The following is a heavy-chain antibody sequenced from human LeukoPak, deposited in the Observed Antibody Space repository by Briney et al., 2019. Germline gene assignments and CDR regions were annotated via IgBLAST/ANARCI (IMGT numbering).Heavy chain of an antibody. V-gene: IGHV4-34*01. D-gene: IGHD3-10*01. J-gene: IGHJ5*02. CDR1: GGSFSGYY. CDR2: INHSGNT. Sequence: SETLSLTCAVYGGSFSGYYWSWIRQPPGKGLEWIGEINHSGNTNYNPSLKSRVTISVDTSKNQFSLKLSSVTAADTAVYYCATTYPMGSRGWFDPWGQGTLVTVSS. CDR3: ATTYPMGSRGWFDP.